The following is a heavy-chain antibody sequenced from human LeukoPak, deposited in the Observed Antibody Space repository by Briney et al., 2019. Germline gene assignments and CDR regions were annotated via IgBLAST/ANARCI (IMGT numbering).Heavy chain of an antibody. CDR1: GGSISSGGYY. D-gene: IGHD6-13*01. V-gene: IGHV4-31*03. J-gene: IGHJ3*02. CDR3: ARVEQQLVLSGAFDI. Sequence: SETLPLTCTVSGGSISSGGYYWSWIRQHPGKGLEWIGYIYYGGSTYYNPSLKSRVTISVDTSKNQFSLKLSSVTAADTAVYYCARVEQQLVLSGAFDIWGQGTMVTVSS. CDR2: IYYGGST.